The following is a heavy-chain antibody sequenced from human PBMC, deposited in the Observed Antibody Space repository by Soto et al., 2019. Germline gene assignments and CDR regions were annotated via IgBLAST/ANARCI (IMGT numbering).Heavy chain of an antibody. V-gene: IGHV4-59*01. CDR2: IYDSGST. D-gene: IGHD6-6*01. Sequence: SETLSLTFTFSGGSIGIYYWSWIRQPPGKGLEWIGDIYDSGSTNYNPSLKSRVTISVDTSKNQCSLKLTSVTAADTAVYYCAAPPRYWGQGTLGTVYS. CDR1: GGSIGIYY. J-gene: IGHJ4*02. CDR3: AAPPRY.